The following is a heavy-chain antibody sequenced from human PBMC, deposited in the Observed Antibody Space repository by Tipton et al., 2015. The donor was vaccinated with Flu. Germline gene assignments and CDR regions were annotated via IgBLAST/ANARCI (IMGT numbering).Heavy chain of an antibody. Sequence: TLSLTCTVSGDSIRSAGSYWSWIRQPVGKGLEWIGRIQTSGSTIYNPSLKSRVTISIDTSKNQFSVKLSSVTPADTAVYYCARLPLALSYFDYWGQGTLVTVSS. J-gene: IGHJ4*02. CDR3: ARLPLALSYFDY. CDR1: GDSIRSAGSY. V-gene: IGHV4-61*02. CDR2: IQTSGST.